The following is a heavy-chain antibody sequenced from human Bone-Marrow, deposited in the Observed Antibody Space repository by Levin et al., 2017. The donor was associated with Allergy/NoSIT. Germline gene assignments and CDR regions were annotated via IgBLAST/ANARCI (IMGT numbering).Heavy chain of an antibody. V-gene: IGHV4-39*01. CDR1: GDSVGSSRYY. CDR3: ARLADYVWGSYRTDFDY. CDR2: VYYSGTT. Sequence: PSETLSLTCSVSGDSVGSSRYYWGWVRQPPGTGLQWIGTVYYSGTTDYNPSLKSRVATSLDASKNQFSLQLTSVTAADTAVYYCARLADYVWGSYRTDFDYWGQGILVTVSS. D-gene: IGHD3-16*02. J-gene: IGHJ4*02.